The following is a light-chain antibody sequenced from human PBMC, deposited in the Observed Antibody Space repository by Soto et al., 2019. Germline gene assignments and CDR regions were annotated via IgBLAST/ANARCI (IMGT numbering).Light chain of an antibody. CDR2: AAS. J-gene: IGKJ1*01. V-gene: IGKV1-39*01. CDR3: QQSYSTLWT. CDR1: QSISFY. Sequence: EIPMTQSPSSLSASVGDRFTITCRASQSISFYLNWYQQKPGNAPKVLIYAASSLQSGVPSRFSGSGSGTDFTLTISSLQPEDFATYYCQQSYSTLWTFGQGTKVDIK.